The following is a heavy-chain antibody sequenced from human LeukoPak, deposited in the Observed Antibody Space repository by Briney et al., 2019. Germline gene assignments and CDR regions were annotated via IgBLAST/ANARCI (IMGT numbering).Heavy chain of an antibody. CDR3: ARLGCSGGDCYLDY. J-gene: IGHJ4*02. CDR2: IYYSGST. Sequence: SETLSLTCTVSGGSVSSGSYYWSWIRQPPGKGLEWIGYIYYSGSTNYNPSLKSRVTISVDTSKNQFSLKLSSVTAADTAVYYCARLGCSGGDCYLDYWGQGTLVTVSS. V-gene: IGHV4-61*01. CDR1: GGSVSSGSYY. D-gene: IGHD2-21*02.